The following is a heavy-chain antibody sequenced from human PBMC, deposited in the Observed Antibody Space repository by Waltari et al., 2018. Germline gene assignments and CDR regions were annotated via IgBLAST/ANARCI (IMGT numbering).Heavy chain of an antibody. CDR2: IIPILGIA. D-gene: IGHD2-15*01. CDR1: GGTFRSYA. J-gene: IGHJ2*01. V-gene: IGHV1-69*10. CDR3: ARVGGYGGNPALKYFDL. Sequence: QVQLVQSGAEVKKPGSSVKVSCKASGGTFRSYAISWVRQAPGQGLEWMGGIIPILGIANYAQKFQGRVTITADKSTSTAYMELSSLRSEDTAVYYCARVGGYGGNPALKYFDLWGRGTLVTVSS.